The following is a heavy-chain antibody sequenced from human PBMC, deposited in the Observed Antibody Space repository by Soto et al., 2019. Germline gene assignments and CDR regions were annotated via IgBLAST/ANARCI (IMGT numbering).Heavy chain of an antibody. Sequence: QVQLVQSGAEVKKPGASVKVSCKASGNTFTGYYMHWVRQAPGQGLEWMGWINPNSGGTNYAQKFQGRVTMTRDTSISTAYMELSRLRSDDTAVYYCARDNVLRFLEWLSSDYWYFDLWGRGTLVTVSS. CDR1: GNTFTGYY. V-gene: IGHV1-2*02. CDR2: INPNSGGT. D-gene: IGHD3-3*01. CDR3: ARDNVLRFLEWLSSDYWYFDL. J-gene: IGHJ2*01.